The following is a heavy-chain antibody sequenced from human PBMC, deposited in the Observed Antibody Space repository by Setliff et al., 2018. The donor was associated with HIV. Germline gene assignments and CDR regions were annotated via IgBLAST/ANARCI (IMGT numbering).Heavy chain of an antibody. CDR2: ISNSSRYY. CDR1: GFLFNRYS. J-gene: IGHJ3*01. Sequence: KPGGSLRLSCSASGFLFNRYSLNWVRQAPGRGPEWVASISNSSRYYWVKARYGDSVRGRFTISGDYAKNSVYLQMNSLRVEDSAVYYCAREVLRGGDDAFGLWGRGTVVTVSS. CDR3: AREVLRGGDDAFGL. V-gene: IGHV3-21*01. D-gene: IGHD3-10*01.